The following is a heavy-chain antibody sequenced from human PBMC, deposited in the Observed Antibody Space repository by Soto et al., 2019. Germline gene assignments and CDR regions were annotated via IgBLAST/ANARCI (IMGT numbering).Heavy chain of an antibody. J-gene: IGHJ4*02. CDR1: GGSISSGGFY. CDR2: IYHSGST. Sequence: QVQLQQSGPGLVKPSQTLSLTCTVSGGSISSGGFYWSWIRQYPGKGLEWIGYIYHSGSTYHNPSLKSRLSMSIDTSKNQFSLKLSSVTAADTALYFCARGGDSYTIFDYWGQGTRVTVSS. D-gene: IGHD5-18*01. V-gene: IGHV4-31*03. CDR3: ARGGDSYTIFDY.